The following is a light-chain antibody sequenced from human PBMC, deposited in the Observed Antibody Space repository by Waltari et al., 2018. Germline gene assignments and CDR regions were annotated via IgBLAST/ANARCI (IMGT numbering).Light chain of an antibody. J-gene: IGKJ3*01. Sequence: DIQMTQSPSSLSASVGDRLIITCRASQSISFHLNWYQQKPGKAPELLIYAASILQSGVPLRFSGSGSGTHFSLTIDSLHPEDVATYFCQQTYNTAGVTFGPGTKV. CDR2: AAS. V-gene: IGKV1-39*01. CDR1: QSISFH. CDR3: QQTYNTAGVT.